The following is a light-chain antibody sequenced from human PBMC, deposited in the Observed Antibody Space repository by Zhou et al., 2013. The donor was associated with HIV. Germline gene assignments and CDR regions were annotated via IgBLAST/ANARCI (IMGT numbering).Light chain of an antibody. CDR1: QSVSNY. V-gene: IGKV3-11*01. CDR2: DAV. J-gene: IGKJ4*01. Sequence: EVVLTQSPTTLSLSPGERATLSCRASQSVSNYLAWYQQKPGQAPRLLIYDAVNRATGIPGRFSGSGSGTEFTLTISSLQPEDFATYYCLQHNSYPQLTFGGGTKVEIK. CDR3: LQHNSYPQLT.